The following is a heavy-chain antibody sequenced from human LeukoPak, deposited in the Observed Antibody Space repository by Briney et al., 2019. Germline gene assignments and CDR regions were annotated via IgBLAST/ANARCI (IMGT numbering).Heavy chain of an antibody. CDR2: ISHSGAT. V-gene: IGHV4-59*02. Sequence: SETLSLTCTVSGGFVSRESWTWIRQSPDKGLEWIGYISHSGATDYNPSLESRVTISVDTSKKQFSLKLSSATAADTAVYYCARDLNPTGVNRYYYGMDVWGQGTTVTVSS. CDR3: ARDLNPTGVNRYYYGMDV. J-gene: IGHJ6*02. D-gene: IGHD7-27*01. CDR1: GGFVSRES.